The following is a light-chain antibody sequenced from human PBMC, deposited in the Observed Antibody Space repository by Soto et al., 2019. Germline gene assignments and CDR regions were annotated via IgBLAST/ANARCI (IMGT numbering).Light chain of an antibody. CDR3: QQYNNWPPIT. Sequence: EIVMTQSPATLSVSPGERATLSCRASQSVSINLAWYQQKPGQAPRLLIYGASTRATSIPARFSGSGSVTEFNLTISSLQSEDFAVYYCQQYNNWPPITFGGGTKVEIK. J-gene: IGKJ4*01. CDR1: QSVSIN. CDR2: GAS. V-gene: IGKV3-15*01.